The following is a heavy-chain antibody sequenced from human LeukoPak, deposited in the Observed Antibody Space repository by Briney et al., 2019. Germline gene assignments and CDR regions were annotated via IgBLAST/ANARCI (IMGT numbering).Heavy chain of an antibody. CDR3: ARDGKTWFDP. CDR1: GGSISSYY. J-gene: IGHJ5*02. V-gene: IGHV4-59*01. Sequence: SETLSLTCTVSGGSISSYYWSWIRQPPGKGLEWIGYIYYSGSTNYNPSLKSRVTISVDTSKNQFSLKLSSVTAADTAVYYCARDGKTWFDPGGRGPGVTVPS. D-gene: IGHD1-26*01. CDR2: IYYSGST.